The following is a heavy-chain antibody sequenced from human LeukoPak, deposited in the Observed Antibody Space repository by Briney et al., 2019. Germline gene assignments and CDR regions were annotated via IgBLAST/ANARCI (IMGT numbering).Heavy chain of an antibody. CDR3: ARVRSGSYYFDY. CDR1: GGSIGSYY. D-gene: IGHD1-26*01. CDR2: IYSSGIT. J-gene: IGHJ4*02. Sequence: SETLSLTCSVSGGSIGSYYWSWIRQPAGKGLEWIGRIYSSGITNYTPSLKSRVTMSVDTSKNHFSLKLNSVTAADTAFYYCARVRSGSYYFDYWGQGTLVTVSS. V-gene: IGHV4-4*07.